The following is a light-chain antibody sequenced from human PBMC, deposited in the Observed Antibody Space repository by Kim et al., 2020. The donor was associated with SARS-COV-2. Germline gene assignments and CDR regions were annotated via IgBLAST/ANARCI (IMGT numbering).Light chain of an antibody. CDR3: QQYDSHPYT. CDR2: KAS. CDR1: QSVSSW. J-gene: IGKJ2*01. V-gene: IGKV1-5*03. Sequence: DIQMTQSPSTLSASVGDRVTITCRVSQSVSSWFAWYQQKPGKAPKLLIYKASTLEGGVSSRFSGRGSGTEFTLTINSLQPDDFATYSCQQYDSHPYTFGQETQLE.